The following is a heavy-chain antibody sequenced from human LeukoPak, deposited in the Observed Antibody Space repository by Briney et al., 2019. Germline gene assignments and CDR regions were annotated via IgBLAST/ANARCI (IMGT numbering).Heavy chain of an antibody. CDR1: GFTFSTYW. V-gene: IGHV3-7*01. D-gene: IGHD3-22*01. CDR2: IKEDGSEK. J-gene: IGHJ4*02. Sequence: PGGSLRLSCAASGFTFSTYWMSWVRQAPGKGLEWVANIKEDGSEKYYGDSVKGRFTISRDNAKNSLYLQMNSLRAEDTAVYYGARDSSGYQWGQGTLVTVSS. CDR3: ARDSSGYQ.